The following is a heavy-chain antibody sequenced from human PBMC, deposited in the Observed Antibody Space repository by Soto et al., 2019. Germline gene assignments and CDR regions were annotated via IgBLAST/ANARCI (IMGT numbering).Heavy chain of an antibody. D-gene: IGHD1-26*01. V-gene: IGHV3-30*18. Sequence: GGSLRLSCAASGFTFSSYGMHWVRQAPGKGLEWVAVISYDGSNKYYADSVKGRFTISRDNSKNTLYLQMNSLRAEDTAVYYCAKDHSGSYQSLFDYWGQGTLVTVSS. CDR3: AKDHSGSYQSLFDY. J-gene: IGHJ4*02. CDR1: GFTFSSYG. CDR2: ISYDGSNK.